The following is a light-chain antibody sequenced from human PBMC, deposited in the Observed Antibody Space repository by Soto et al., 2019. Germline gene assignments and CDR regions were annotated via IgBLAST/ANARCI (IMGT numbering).Light chain of an antibody. Sequence: EIVMTQSTATLSVSPGERATLSCRASQSVSGNLAWYQQKPGQAPRLLIYGASTRATGIPARFSGSGSGTEFTLTISSLQSEDFAVYYCQQYNNWPTLTFGGGTKVEIK. CDR1: QSVSGN. V-gene: IGKV3-15*01. CDR3: QQYNNWPTLT. J-gene: IGKJ4*01. CDR2: GAS.